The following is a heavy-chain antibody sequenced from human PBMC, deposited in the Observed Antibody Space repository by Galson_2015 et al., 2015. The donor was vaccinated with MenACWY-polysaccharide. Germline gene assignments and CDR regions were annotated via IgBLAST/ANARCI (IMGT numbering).Heavy chain of an antibody. V-gene: IGHV4-38-2*02. CDR2: IFHSGTT. J-gene: IGHJ4*02. D-gene: IGHD1-26*01. CDR3: ARVEKYSGSFYILY. Sequence: WIRQPPGKGLAWLASIFHSGTTYYNPSLKSRVTISVDTSKNQFSLKLSSVTAADTAVYYCARVEKYSGSFYILYWGQGTLVTVSS.